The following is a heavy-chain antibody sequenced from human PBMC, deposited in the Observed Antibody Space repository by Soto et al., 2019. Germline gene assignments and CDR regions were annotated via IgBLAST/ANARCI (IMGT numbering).Heavy chain of an antibody. CDR1: GGSISGSY. CDR2: VYYTGST. D-gene: IGHD6-19*01. Sequence: EPLSVTCSVSGGSISGSYLSCVRPSPGKGLEWLGYVYYTGSTNYSPPLRSRVSISVDTSKNEFSLRLSSVTAADTALYFCARSVAVPGAHIDYWGQGTQVTVSA. V-gene: IGHV4-59*01. CDR3: ARSVAVPGAHIDY. J-gene: IGHJ4*01.